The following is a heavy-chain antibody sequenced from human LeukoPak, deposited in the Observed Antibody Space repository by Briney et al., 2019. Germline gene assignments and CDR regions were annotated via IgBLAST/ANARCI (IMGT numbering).Heavy chain of an antibody. D-gene: IGHD2-2*02. CDR1: GFTFSSYE. J-gene: IGHJ6*03. V-gene: IGHV3-21*01. CDR3: ARALVVPAAISDYYYMDV. CDR2: ISTSSSYI. Sequence: PGGSLRLSCAASGFTFSSYEMNWVRQAPGKGLEWVSSISTSSSYIYYADSVKGRFTISRDNAKNSLYLQMNSLRAEDTAVYYCARALVVPAAISDYYYMDVWGKGTTVTISS.